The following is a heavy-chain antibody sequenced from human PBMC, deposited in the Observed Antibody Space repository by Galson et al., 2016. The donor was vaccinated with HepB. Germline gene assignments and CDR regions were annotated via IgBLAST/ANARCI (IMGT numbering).Heavy chain of an antibody. J-gene: IGHJ4*02. Sequence: SLRLSCATSGFTFSSNWMSWVRQAPGKGLEWVANIKQDGTENYVDSVKGRFTISRDNAKNSLYLQMNSLRAEDTAAYYCARGPDYGDWVDFLDCWGQGTLCTVS. CDR2: IKQDGTE. D-gene: IGHD4-17*01. V-gene: IGHV3-7*04. CDR3: ARGPDYGDWVDFLDC. CDR1: GFTFSSNW.